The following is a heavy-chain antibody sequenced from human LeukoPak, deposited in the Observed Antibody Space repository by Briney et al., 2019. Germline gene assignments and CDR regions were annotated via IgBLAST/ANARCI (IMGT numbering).Heavy chain of an antibody. Sequence: SVKVSCKASGGTFSSYAISWVRQAPGQGLEWMGRIIPIFGTANYAQKFQGRVTITTDESTSTAYMELSSLRSEDTAVYYCARGRYCSGGSCLLHYGDYEYWGQGTLVTFSS. J-gene: IGHJ4*02. CDR2: IIPIFGTA. D-gene: IGHD2-15*01. V-gene: IGHV1-69*05. CDR3: ARGRYCSGGSCLLHYGDYEY. CDR1: GGTFSSYA.